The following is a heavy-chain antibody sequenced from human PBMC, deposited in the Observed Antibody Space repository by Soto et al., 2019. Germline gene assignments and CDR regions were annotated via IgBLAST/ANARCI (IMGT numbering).Heavy chain of an antibody. V-gene: IGHV3-23*01. CDR1: GFTFSSYS. Sequence: GGSLRLSCAASGFTFSSYSMSWVRQAPGKGLEWVSGFRTGGDDGTTYYADSVKGRFIISRDNSKNTLFLQMNSLRAEDTAIYYCAKKVNSGPGSQYFDYWGQGTLVTVSS. CDR3: AKKVNSGPGSQYFDY. D-gene: IGHD3-10*01. CDR2: FRTGGDDGTT. J-gene: IGHJ4*02.